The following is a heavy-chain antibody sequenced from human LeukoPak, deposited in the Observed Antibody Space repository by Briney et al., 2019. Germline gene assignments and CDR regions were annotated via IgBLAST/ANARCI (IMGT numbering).Heavy chain of an antibody. D-gene: IGHD2-21*02. CDR3: AKVHPHIAVATAPYYFDY. CDR1: ESTFSSNV. V-gene: IGHV3-23*01. CDR2: ISGSGSST. Sequence: TGGSLRLSCAASESTFSSNVMSWVRQAPGKGLEWVSGISGSGSSTTYADSVKGRFAISRDNSKNTLYLQMNSLRAEDTAVYYCAKVHPHIAVATAPYYFDYWGQGTLVTVSS. J-gene: IGHJ4*02.